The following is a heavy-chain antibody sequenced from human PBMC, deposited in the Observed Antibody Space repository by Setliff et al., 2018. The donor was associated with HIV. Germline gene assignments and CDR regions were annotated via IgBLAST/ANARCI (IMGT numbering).Heavy chain of an antibody. CDR3: MYGGRTATTH. Sequence: PGGSLRLSCATSRFTFSSYGMHWVRQAPGKGLEWVAVISYDGSNKYYADSVKGRFTISRDNSKNTLYLQMNSLRVEDTAVYYCMYGGRTATTHWGQGTLVTVSS. CDR2: ISYDGSNK. CDR1: RFTFSSYG. D-gene: IGHD4-17*01. V-gene: IGHV3-30*12. J-gene: IGHJ4*02.